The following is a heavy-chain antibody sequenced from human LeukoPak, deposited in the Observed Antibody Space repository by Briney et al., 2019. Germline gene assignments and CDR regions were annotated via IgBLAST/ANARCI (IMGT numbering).Heavy chain of an antibody. D-gene: IGHD4-17*01. Sequence: GGSLRLSCAASGFTFSSYSMNWVRQAPGKGLEWVSYISSSSSTIYYADSVKGRFTISRDKSKNTLYLQMNSLRAEDTAVYNCARDLGDYGGFDYWGQGTLVTVSS. CDR2: ISSSSSTI. V-gene: IGHV3-48*01. CDR1: GFTFSSYS. CDR3: ARDLGDYGGFDY. J-gene: IGHJ4*02.